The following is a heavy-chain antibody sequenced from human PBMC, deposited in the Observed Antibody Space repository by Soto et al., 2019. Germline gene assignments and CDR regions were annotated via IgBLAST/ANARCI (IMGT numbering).Heavy chain of an antibody. CDR3: ARADIVVVPAATYYYYGMDV. CDR1: GGSISSYY. V-gene: IGHV4-59*01. D-gene: IGHD2-2*01. CDR2: IYYSGST. Sequence: PSETLSLTCTVSGGSISSYYWSWIRQPPGKGLEWIGYIYYSGSTSYNPSLKSRVTISVDTSKNQFSLKLSSVTAADTAVYYCARADIVVVPAATYYYYGMDVWGQGTTVTVSS. J-gene: IGHJ6*02.